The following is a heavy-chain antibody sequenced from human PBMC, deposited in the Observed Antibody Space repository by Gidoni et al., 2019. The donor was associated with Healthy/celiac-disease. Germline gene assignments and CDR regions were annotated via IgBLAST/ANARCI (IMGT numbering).Heavy chain of an antibody. D-gene: IGHD3-10*01. Sequence: QLQLQESGPGLVKPSETLSLTCTVSGGSISSSSYYWGWVRQPPGKGLEWIGRIYYSGSTYYNPSLKSRVTISVDTSKNQFSLKLSSVTAADTAVYYCARQKKYYYGSGSYENWGQGTLVTVSS. V-gene: IGHV4-39*01. CDR3: ARQKKYYYGSGSYEN. CDR1: GGSISSSSYY. CDR2: IYYSGST. J-gene: IGHJ4*02.